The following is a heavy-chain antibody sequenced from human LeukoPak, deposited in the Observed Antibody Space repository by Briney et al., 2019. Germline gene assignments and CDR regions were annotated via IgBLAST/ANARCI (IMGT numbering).Heavy chain of an antibody. Sequence: GGSLRLSCAASGFTFSSYSMNWVRQAPGKGLEWVSYITFSSSVIYYADSVKGRFTISRDNAKNSLYLQMNSLRAEDTAVYYCAELGITMIGGVWGKGTTVTISS. J-gene: IGHJ6*04. V-gene: IGHV3-48*01. D-gene: IGHD3-10*02. CDR1: GFTFSSYS. CDR3: AELGITMIGGV. CDR2: ITFSSSVI.